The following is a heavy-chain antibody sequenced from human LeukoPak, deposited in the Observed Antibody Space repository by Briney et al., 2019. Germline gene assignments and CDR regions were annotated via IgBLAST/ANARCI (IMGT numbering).Heavy chain of an antibody. CDR2: IYYSVNT. V-gene: IGHV4-59*08. CDR1: GGSISGYY. CDR3: ARHQRDYGDYVPRYMDV. J-gene: IGHJ6*03. D-gene: IGHD4-17*01. Sequence: SETLSLTCTVSGGSISGYYWSGIRQPPGKGLEWIGYIYYSVNTNYNPSLKSRVTIVGDTSKNQFSLKLSSVTAADTAVYYCARHQRDYGDYVPRYMDVWGKGTTLTVSS.